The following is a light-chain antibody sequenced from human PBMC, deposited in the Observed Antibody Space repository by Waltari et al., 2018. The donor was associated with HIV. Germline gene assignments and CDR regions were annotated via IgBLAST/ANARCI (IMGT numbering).Light chain of an antibody. J-gene: IGKJ1*01. CDR3: QQRSNWPRT. CDR1: QSVSSD. V-gene: IGKV3-11*01. CDR2: DAS. Sequence: EIVLPQSPATLSLSPGKRATLTCGASQSVSSDLAWYQQKPGQAPRLLIYDASNRATGIPARFSGSGSGTDFTLTISSLEPEDFAVYYCQQRSNWPRTFGQGTKVEIK.